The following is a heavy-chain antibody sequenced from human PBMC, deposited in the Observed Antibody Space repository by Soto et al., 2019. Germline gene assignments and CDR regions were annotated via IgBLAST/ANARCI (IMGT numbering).Heavy chain of an antibody. D-gene: IGHD4-17*01. CDR3: ARDSHLNDYGDYDFDY. J-gene: IGHJ4*02. V-gene: IGHV1-69*01. Sequence: QVKLVQSGAEVRKPGSSVKVSCKASGGTFSSYAISWVRQAPGQGLEWMGGIIPIFGTANYAQKFQGRVTITADESTSTAYMELSSLRSEDTAVYYCARDSHLNDYGDYDFDYWGQGTLVTVSS. CDR2: IIPIFGTA. CDR1: GGTFSSYA.